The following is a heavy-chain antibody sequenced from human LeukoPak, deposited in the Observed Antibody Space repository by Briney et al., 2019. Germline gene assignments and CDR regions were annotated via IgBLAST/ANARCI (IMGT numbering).Heavy chain of an antibody. CDR1: GGSFSGYY. D-gene: IGHD2-15*01. Sequence: SETLSLTCAVYGGSFSGYYWSWIRQPPGKGLEWIGEINHSGSTNYNPSLKSRVTISVDTSKNQFSLKLSSVTAADTAVYYCAREKGGAADYWGQGTLVTVSS. V-gene: IGHV4-34*01. J-gene: IGHJ4*02. CDR3: AREKGGAADY. CDR2: INHSGST.